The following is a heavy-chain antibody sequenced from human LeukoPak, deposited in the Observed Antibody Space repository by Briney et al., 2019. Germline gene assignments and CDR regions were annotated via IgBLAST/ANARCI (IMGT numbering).Heavy chain of an antibody. CDR2: IYSGGST. CDR3: ARGAYQIVVVTAPTY. V-gene: IGHV3-53*05. J-gene: IGHJ4*02. CDR1: GFTVSSNY. D-gene: IGHD2-21*02. Sequence: GGSLRLSCAASGFTVSSNYMSRVRQAPGKGLEWVSVIYSGGSTYYANSVKGRFTISRDISKNTLYLQMTSLRAEDTAVYYCARGAYQIVVVTAPTYWGQGTLVTVSS.